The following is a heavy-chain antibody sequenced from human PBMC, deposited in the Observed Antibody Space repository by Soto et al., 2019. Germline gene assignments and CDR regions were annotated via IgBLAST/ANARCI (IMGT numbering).Heavy chain of an antibody. CDR2: IIPIFGTA. CDR1: GGTFSSYA. D-gene: IGHD6-25*01. Sequence: QVQLVQSGAEVKKPGSSVKVSCKASGGTFSSYAISWVRQAPGQGLEWMGGIIPIFGTANYAQKFQGRVTVTADEYTSTAYVELSSLRSEDTAVYYCAREGYSSAGDYYYYGMDVWGQGTTVTVSS. CDR3: AREGYSSAGDYYYYGMDV. J-gene: IGHJ6*02. V-gene: IGHV1-69*12.